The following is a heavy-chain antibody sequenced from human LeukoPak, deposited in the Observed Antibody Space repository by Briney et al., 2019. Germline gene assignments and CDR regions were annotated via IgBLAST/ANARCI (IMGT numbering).Heavy chain of an antibody. Sequence: PGGSLRLSCAASGFTFSSYGMHWVRQAPGKGLEWVAFIRYDGSNKYYADSVKGRFTISRDNSKNTLYLQMNSLRAEDTAVYYCAKDPKTYSGSYHEGIDYWGQGTLVTVSS. CDR3: AKDPKTYSGSYHEGIDY. D-gene: IGHD1-26*01. CDR2: IRYDGSNK. CDR1: GFTFSSYG. J-gene: IGHJ4*02. V-gene: IGHV3-30*02.